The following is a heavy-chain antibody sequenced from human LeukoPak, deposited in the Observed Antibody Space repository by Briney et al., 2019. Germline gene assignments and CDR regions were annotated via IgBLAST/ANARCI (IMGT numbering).Heavy chain of an antibody. Sequence: PSETLSLTCTVSGGSISSGDYYWSWIRQPPGKRLEWIGYIYYSGSTYYNPSLKSRVTISVDTSKNQFSLKLSSVTAADTAVYYCARGYTPYDFWLWGQGTLVTVSS. J-gene: IGHJ4*02. CDR1: GGSISSGDYY. CDR2: IYYSGST. V-gene: IGHV4-30-4*02. D-gene: IGHD3-3*01. CDR3: ARGYTPYDFWL.